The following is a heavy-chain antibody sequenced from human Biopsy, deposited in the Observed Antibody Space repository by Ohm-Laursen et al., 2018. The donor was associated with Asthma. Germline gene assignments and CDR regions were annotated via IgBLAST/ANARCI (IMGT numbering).Heavy chain of an antibody. CDR2: INVEGTTT. Sequence: SLRLSCAASGFTFTDYWMHWVRQAPGKGLVWVSRINVEGTTTNYADSVKGRFTISRDNAKNTLYLQMNSLRAEDTAVYYCAKARTHHFYDSSDYYQHDWGQGTLVTVSS. CDR1: GFTFTDYW. V-gene: IGHV3-74*01. D-gene: IGHD3-22*01. J-gene: IGHJ4*02. CDR3: AKARTHHFYDSSDYYQHD.